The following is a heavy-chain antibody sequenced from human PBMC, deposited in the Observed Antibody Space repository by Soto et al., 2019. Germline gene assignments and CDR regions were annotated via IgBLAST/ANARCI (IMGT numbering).Heavy chain of an antibody. CDR3: AKDLRETRTYFCYDMDV. Sequence: EVQLVESGGGLVQPGRSLRLSCAASGFTFDDYAMHWVRQAPGKGLEWVSGIRWNSGSMGYSDSVKGRFTISRDNAKNSFYLQMNHLRPEVTALYYWAKDLRETRTYFCYDMDVWGQGTTDTVSS. V-gene: IGHV3-9*01. CDR1: GFTFDDYA. CDR2: IRWNSGSM. J-gene: IGHJ6*02. D-gene: IGHD3-16*01.